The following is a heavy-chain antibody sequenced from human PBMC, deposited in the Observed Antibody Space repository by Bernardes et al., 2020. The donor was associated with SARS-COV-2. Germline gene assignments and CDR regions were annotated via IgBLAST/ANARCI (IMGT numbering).Heavy chain of an antibody. V-gene: IGHV3-7*01. Sequence: GWSLRLSCAASGFTFSSYWMSWVRQAPGKGLEWVANIKQDGSEKYYVDSVKGRFTISRDNAKNSLYLQMNSLRAEDTAVYYCARDPATNYDFWSGYYSLYYYGMDVWGQGTTVTVSS. D-gene: IGHD3-3*01. CDR3: ARDPATNYDFWSGYYSLYYYGMDV. CDR1: GFTFSSYW. CDR2: IKQDGSEK. J-gene: IGHJ6*02.